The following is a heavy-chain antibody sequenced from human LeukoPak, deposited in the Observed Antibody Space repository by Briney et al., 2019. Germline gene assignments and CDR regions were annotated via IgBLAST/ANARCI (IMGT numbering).Heavy chain of an antibody. J-gene: IGHJ6*02. CDR3: ARDVGGFGGYYYYGMDV. CDR2: IWYDGSNK. Sequence: GGSLRLSCAASGFTFSSYGMHWVRQAPGKGLEWVAVIWYDGSNKYYADSVKGRFTISRDNSKNTLYLQMNSLRAEDTAVYYCARDVGGFGGYYYYGMDVWGQGTTVTVSS. CDR1: GFTFSSYG. D-gene: IGHD3-10*01. V-gene: IGHV3-33*01.